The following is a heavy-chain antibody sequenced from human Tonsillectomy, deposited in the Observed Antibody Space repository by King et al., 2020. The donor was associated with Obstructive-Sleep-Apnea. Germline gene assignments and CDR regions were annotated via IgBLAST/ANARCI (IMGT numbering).Heavy chain of an antibody. CDR3: AGAHRDYYGMDV. Sequence: VQLQESGPGLGKPSQTLSLTLTVSCDSISRGGYYWSWIPPHPGKGLEGIGYINYSWSTYYSPSLKSRVSISVDTSKNPFSPKLSSVTAADTAVDYCAGAHRDYYGMDVWGQGTTVTVSS. J-gene: IGHJ6*02. CDR2: INYSWST. CDR1: CDSISRGGYY. D-gene: IGHD1-14*01. V-gene: IGHV4-31*03.